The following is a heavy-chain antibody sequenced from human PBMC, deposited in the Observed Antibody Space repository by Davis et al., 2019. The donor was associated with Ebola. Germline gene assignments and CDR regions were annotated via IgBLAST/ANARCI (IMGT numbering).Heavy chain of an antibody. CDR3: AREAVTSLDY. Sequence: GESLKISCAASGFTFYAYWMNWVRQAPGKGLEWVAKIKQDGSEKYYVDSVEGRFTISRDNAKNSLYLQMNSLRAEDTAVYYCAREAVTSLDYWGQGTLVTVSS. V-gene: IGHV3-7*01. CDR1: GFTFYAYW. D-gene: IGHD4-17*01. CDR2: IKQDGSEK. J-gene: IGHJ4*02.